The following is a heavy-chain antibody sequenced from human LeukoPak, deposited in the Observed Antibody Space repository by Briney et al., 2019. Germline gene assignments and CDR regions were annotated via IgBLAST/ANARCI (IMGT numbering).Heavy chain of an antibody. Sequence: GASVKVSCKASGYTFTGYYMHWVRQATGQGLEWMGWMNPNSGNTGYAQKFQGRVTMTRNTSISTAYMELSSLRSEDTAIYYCARRKKGAAFDYWGQGTLVTASS. D-gene: IGHD6-13*01. CDR3: ARRKKGAAFDY. CDR1: GYTFTGYY. V-gene: IGHV1-8*02. CDR2: MNPNSGNT. J-gene: IGHJ4*02.